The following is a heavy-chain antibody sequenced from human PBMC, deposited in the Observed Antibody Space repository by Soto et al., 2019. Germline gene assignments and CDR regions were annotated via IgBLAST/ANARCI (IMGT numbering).Heavy chain of an antibody. CDR3: VRANWNVDY. V-gene: IGHV3-11*06. Sequence: QVQLVESGGDLVKPGGSLRLSCAASGFTFRIYYMTWVRQAPGEGLERISYISSAGDYTDYADSVKGRFTISRDNARNSLFLQMNGLRAEDTAVYYCVRANWNVDYWGRGTLVTVS. CDR2: ISSAGDYT. D-gene: IGHD1-1*01. J-gene: IGHJ4*02. CDR1: GFTFRIYY.